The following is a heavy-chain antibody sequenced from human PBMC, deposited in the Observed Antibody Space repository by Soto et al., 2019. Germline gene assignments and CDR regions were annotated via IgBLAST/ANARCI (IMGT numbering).Heavy chain of an antibody. J-gene: IGHJ6*02. CDR1: GGTFSSYA. V-gene: IGHV1-69*01. CDR2: IIPIFGTA. D-gene: IGHD2-2*01. Sequence: QVQLVQSGAEVKKPGSSVKVSCKASGGTFSSYAISWVRQAPGQGLEWMGGIIPIFGTANYAQKFQGRVTITADESTSTACMELSSLRSEDSAVYYCARSPRGGNIVVVPAAISYYGMDVSGQGTTVTGSS. CDR3: ARSPRGGNIVVVPAAISYYGMDV.